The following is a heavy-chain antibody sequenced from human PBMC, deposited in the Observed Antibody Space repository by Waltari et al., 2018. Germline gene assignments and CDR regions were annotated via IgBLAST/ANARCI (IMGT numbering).Heavy chain of an antibody. Sequence: QVQLVESGGGVVQPGRSLRLSCAASGFTFSSYGMHWVRQAPGKGLEWVAVIWYDGSNKYDADSVKGRFTISRDNSKNTLYLQMNSLRAEDTAVYYCARVGPSGWTSDYWGQGTLVTVSS. D-gene: IGHD6-19*01. CDR3: ARVGPSGWTSDY. CDR1: GFTFSSYG. V-gene: IGHV3-33*01. J-gene: IGHJ4*02. CDR2: IWYDGSNK.